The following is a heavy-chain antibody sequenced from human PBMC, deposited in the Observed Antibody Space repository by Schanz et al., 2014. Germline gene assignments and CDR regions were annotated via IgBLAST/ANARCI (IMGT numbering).Heavy chain of an antibody. CDR2: VPFDGSQK. CDR3: ARESSNDIVLVPGAVFDY. V-gene: IGHV3-30*04. D-gene: IGHD2-2*01. CDR1: GFTFSSYA. J-gene: IGHJ4*02. Sequence: QVQLVESGGGVVQPGRSLRLSCAASGFTFSSYALHWVRQAPGKGLEWVAFVPFDGSQKFYADSVKGRFTISRDNSKNTVYLQMNSLRPGDTAVYYCARESSNDIVLVPGAVFDYWGQGTLVTVSS.